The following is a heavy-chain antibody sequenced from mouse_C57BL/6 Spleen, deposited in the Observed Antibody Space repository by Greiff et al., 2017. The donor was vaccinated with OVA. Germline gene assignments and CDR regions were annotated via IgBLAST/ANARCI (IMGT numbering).Heavy chain of an antibody. CDR1: GYTFTSYW. Sequence: QVQLQQPGAELVRPGSSVKLSCKASGYTFTSYWMDWVKQRPGQGLEWIGNIYPSDSETHYNQKFKDKATLTVDKSSSTAYMQLSSLTSEDSAVYYCASFYDYDPWFAYWGQGTLVTVSA. D-gene: IGHD2-4*01. CDR3: ASFYDYDPWFAY. V-gene: IGHV1-61*01. CDR2: IYPSDSET. J-gene: IGHJ3*01.